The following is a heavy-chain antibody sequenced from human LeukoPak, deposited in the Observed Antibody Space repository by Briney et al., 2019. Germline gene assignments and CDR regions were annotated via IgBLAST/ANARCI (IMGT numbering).Heavy chain of an antibody. J-gene: IGHJ4*02. CDR2: LYSSGSGGAT. V-gene: IGHV3-53*01. CDR1: GFTFSSYW. CDR3: ARVTRYSSSWYYDY. Sequence: PGGSLRLSCAASGFTFSSYWMHWVRQAPGKGLEWVSVLYSSGSGGATYYADSVKGRFTISRDNSKNTLHLQMNSLRAEDTAVYYCARVTRYSSSWYYDYWGQGTLVTVSS. D-gene: IGHD6-13*01.